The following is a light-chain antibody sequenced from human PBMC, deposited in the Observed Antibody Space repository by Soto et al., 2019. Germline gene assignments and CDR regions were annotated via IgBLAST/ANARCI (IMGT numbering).Light chain of an antibody. CDR1: QSLSSSS. J-gene: IGKJ5*01. CDR3: LHYGGSPLT. V-gene: IGKV3-20*01. Sequence: IGMAPCTGTLYMSPGDIATPTRRVSQSLSSSSLAWYQQKPGQAPRLLISGASSRAADIPDRFSGSGSGTDFTLTISRLEPGDFAVYYCLHYGGSPLTFGQGTRLEI. CDR2: GAS.